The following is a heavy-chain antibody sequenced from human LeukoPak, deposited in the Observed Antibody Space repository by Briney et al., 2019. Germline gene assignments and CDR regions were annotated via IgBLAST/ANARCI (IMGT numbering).Heavy chain of an antibody. V-gene: IGHV5-51*01. CDR3: ARSASPSIAAAGH. Sequence: GESLKISCKGSGYSFTSYWIGWVPQMPGKGLEWMGIIYPGDSDTRYSTSFQGQVIISADKSISTAYLQWSSLKASDTAMYYCARSASPSIAAAGHWGQGTLVTVSS. J-gene: IGHJ4*02. CDR2: IYPGDSDT. D-gene: IGHD6-13*01. CDR1: GYSFTSYW.